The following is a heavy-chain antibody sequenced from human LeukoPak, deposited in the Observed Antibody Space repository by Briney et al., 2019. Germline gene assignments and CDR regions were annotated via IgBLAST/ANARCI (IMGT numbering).Heavy chain of an antibody. CDR3: TTVRADYDSSGYEEYFQH. D-gene: IGHD3-22*01. V-gene: IGHV3-15*01. CDR1: GFTFSNAW. Sequence: GGSLRLSCAASGFTFSNAWMSWVRQAPGKGLEWVGRIKSKTDGGTTDYAAPVKGRFTISRDDSKNTLHLQMNSLKTEDTAVYYCTTVRADYDSSGYEEYFQHWGQGTLVTVSS. J-gene: IGHJ1*01. CDR2: IKSKTDGGTT.